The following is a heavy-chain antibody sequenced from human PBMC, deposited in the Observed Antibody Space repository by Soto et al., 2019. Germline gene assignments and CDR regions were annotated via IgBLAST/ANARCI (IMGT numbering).Heavy chain of an antibody. V-gene: IGHV1-18*01. CDR2: INAYNANT. D-gene: IGHD6-13*01. CDR1: GYNFTSYV. CDR3: ARDPVAGTDFDY. Sequence: QVQLVQSGAEVKKPGASVKVSCKASGYNFTSYVISWVRQAPGQGLEWMVWINAYNANTNYAQKLQGRVTMTTDTSTSTDYMELRSLRSDDSSVDYCARDPVAGTDFDYWGQGTLVTVSS. J-gene: IGHJ4*02.